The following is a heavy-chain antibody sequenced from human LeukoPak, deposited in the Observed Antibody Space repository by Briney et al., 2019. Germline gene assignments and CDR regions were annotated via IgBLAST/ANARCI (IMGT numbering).Heavy chain of an antibody. CDR1: GFTFSTYG. J-gene: IGHJ6*02. D-gene: IGHD3-10*01. Sequence: PGGSLRLSCAASGFTFSTYGMSWVRQAPGKGLEWVSVISGSGGSTYYADSVKGRFTISRDNSKNTLYLQMNSLRAEDTAVYYCARDTPGSYYYYGMDVWGQGTTVTVSS. CDR2: ISGSGGST. V-gene: IGHV3-23*01. CDR3: ARDTPGSYYYYGMDV.